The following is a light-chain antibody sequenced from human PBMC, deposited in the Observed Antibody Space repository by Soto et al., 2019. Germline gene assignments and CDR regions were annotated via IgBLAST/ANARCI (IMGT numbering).Light chain of an antibody. CDR3: QQYDNLPYT. CDR1: QGISTW. J-gene: IGKJ2*01. CDR2: SAS. V-gene: IGKV1-12*01. Sequence: DIQMTQSPSSVSASVGDRVTITCRASQGISTWLAWYQQKPGKAPNLLIYSASTLQSGVPSRFSGSGSGTDFTLTISSLQPEDFATYYCQQYDNLPYTFGQGTKLEIK.